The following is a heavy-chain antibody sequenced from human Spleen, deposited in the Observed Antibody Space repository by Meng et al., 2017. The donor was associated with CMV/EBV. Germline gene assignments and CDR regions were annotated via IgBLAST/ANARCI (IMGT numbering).Heavy chain of an antibody. J-gene: IGHJ4*02. Sequence: SGFTFDDDGVSWVRQVPGKGLEWVSGLNWNGGSTGYAASVKGRFTISRDNDKNSLYLQMNSLRAEDTAVPPIGYCSSTSCYRRYYFDYWGQGTLVTVSS. CDR2: LNWNGGST. D-gene: IGHD2-2*01. CDR1: GFTFDDDG. CDR3: GYCSSTSCYRRYYFDY. V-gene: IGHV3-20*01.